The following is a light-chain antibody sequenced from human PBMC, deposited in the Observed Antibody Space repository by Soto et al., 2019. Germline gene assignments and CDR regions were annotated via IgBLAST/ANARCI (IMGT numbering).Light chain of an antibody. V-gene: IGKV3-11*01. CDR3: QRYDSFRT. CDR2: DAS. J-gene: IGKJ1*01. CDR1: LNVNSY. Sequence: VLTQSPATLSLSPGERATLSCRASLNVNSYLAWYQQKPGQAPRLLIYDASNRAAGIPARFSGSGSGTDFTLTITRLEPEDFAMYYCQRYDSFRTFGQGTKVDIK.